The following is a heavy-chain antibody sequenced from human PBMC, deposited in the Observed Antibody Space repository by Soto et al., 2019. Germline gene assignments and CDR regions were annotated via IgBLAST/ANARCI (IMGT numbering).Heavy chain of an antibody. V-gene: IGHV4-61*01. CDR3: ARGGDGYNQAYKFYFDS. J-gene: IGHJ4*02. Sequence: QVQLQESGPGLVKPSETLSLTCTVSGGSVSSGSYYWSWIRQPPGKGLEWIGYIYYSGSTNYNPSLKSRVTISVDTSKNQFSLKLSSVTAADTAVYYCARGGDGYNQAYKFYFDSWGQGTLVTVSS. D-gene: IGHD5-12*01. CDR1: GGSVSSGSYY. CDR2: IYYSGST.